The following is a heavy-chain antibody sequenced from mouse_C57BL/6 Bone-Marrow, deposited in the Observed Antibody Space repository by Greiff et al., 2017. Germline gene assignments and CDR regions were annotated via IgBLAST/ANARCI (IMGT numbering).Heavy chain of an antibody. J-gene: IGHJ3*01. Sequence: QVQLQQPGAELVKPGASVKLSCKASGYTFTSYWITWVKQRPGQGLEWIGDIYPGSGSTNYNEKFKSKATLTVDTSSSTAYMQRSSLTSEDSAVYYCARRYGSSFFAYWGQGTLVTVSA. V-gene: IGHV1-55*01. CDR3: ARRYGSSFFAY. D-gene: IGHD1-1*01. CDR1: GYTFTSYW. CDR2: IYPGSGST.